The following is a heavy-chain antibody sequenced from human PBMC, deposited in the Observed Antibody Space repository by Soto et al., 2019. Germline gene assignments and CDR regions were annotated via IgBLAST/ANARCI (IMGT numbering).Heavy chain of an antibody. Sequence: EVQLVESGGALVQPGGSLRLSCATSGFTFSTYSMNWVRQAPGKGLEWISYISSSSIIYYADSVRGRFTISRDNSKNSLYLQMNSLRDEDTAVYYCARDPPAMGRGVDFDYWGQGTLVTVSS. CDR1: GFTFSTYS. CDR2: ISSSSII. J-gene: IGHJ4*02. V-gene: IGHV3-48*02. D-gene: IGHD3-10*01. CDR3: ARDPPAMGRGVDFDY.